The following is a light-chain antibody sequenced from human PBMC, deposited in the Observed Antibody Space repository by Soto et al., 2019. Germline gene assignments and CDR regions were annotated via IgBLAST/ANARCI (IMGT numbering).Light chain of an antibody. V-gene: IGKV3-15*01. Sequence: IVRTQAPATLSVSPGEGGTRSCRPSQGIGDTLAWYQQTPGETPRLLIYDTSIRASGVPARFSGSRSGAEFTLTISSLQSADFAVYYCQHYVSWQLKFGGGTKVDTK. CDR3: QHYVSWQLK. CDR1: QGIGDT. CDR2: DTS. J-gene: IGKJ4*02.